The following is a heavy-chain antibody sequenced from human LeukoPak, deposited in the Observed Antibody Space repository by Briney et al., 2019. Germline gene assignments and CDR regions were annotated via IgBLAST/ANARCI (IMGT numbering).Heavy chain of an antibody. D-gene: IGHD2-21*02. J-gene: IGHJ4*02. CDR1: GFTFSSYS. CDR2: ISSSSSYI. CDR3: ARDIGVVTAIGDY. V-gene: IGHV3-21*01. Sequence: GGSLRLSCAASGFTFSSYSMNWVRQAPGKGLEWVSSISSSSSYIYYAGSVKGRFTISRDNAKNSLYLQMNSLRAEDTAVYYCARDIGVVTAIGDYWGQGTLVTVSS.